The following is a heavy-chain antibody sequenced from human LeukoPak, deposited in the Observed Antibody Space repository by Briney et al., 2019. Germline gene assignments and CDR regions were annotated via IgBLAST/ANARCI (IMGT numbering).Heavy chain of an antibody. J-gene: IGHJ4*02. Sequence: PSETLSLTCTVSGGSISSDTYFWGWIRQPPGKGLEWIANIYFTGNTYYNPSLKSRATISVDTSKNQFSPTLSSVTAADTAVYYCASEAHRGGGFDSWGQGTLVTVSS. V-gene: IGHV4-39*01. CDR3: ASEAHRGGGFDS. CDR1: GGSISSDTYF. CDR2: IYFTGNT. D-gene: IGHD3-16*01.